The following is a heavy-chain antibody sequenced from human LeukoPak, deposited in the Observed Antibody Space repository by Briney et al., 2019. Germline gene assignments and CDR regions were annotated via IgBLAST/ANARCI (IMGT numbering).Heavy chain of an antibody. D-gene: IGHD3-22*01. V-gene: IGHV3-23*01. J-gene: IGHJ4*02. CDR1: GFTFSNYG. CDR3: AKTNGYYDY. CDR2: ISGNGDNT. Sequence: GGSLRLSCAASGFTFSNYGMSWVRQAPGKGLEWVSGISGNGDNTYYADSVKGRSSISRDNSKNALYLQMDSLRAEDTAVYHCAKTNGYYDYWGRGTLVTVSS.